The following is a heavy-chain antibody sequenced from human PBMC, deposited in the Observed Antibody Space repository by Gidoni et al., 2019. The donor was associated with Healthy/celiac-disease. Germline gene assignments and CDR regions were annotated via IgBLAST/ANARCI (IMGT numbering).Heavy chain of an antibody. V-gene: IGHV3-20*01. CDR3: ARDFYGSGSILNWFDP. CDR2: INWNCGST. CDR1: GFTFDDYG. J-gene: IGHJ5*02. D-gene: IGHD3-10*01. Sequence: EVQLVESGGGVVRPGGSLRLSWAASGFTFDDYGMSWVRQAPGKGLEWVSGINWNCGSTGYADSVKGRFTISRDNAKNSLYLQMNSLRAEDTALYHCARDFYGSGSILNWFDPWGQGTLVTVSS.